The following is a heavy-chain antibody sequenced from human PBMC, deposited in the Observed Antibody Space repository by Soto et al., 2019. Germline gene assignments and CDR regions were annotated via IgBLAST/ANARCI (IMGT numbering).Heavy chain of an antibody. J-gene: IGHJ4*02. CDR1: GFTFSDYY. CDR2: ISSSSSYT. Sequence: GGSLRLSCAASGFTFSDYYMSWIRQAPGKGLEWVSYISSSSSYTNYADSVKGRFTISRDNAKNSLYLQMNSLRAEDTAVYYCAREGARKVLRYSDWPYWGQGTLVTVYS. V-gene: IGHV3-11*06. CDR3: AREGARKVLRYSDWPY. D-gene: IGHD3-9*01.